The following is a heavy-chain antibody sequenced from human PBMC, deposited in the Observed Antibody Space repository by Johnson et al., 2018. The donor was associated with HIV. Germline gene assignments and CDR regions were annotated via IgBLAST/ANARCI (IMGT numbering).Heavy chain of an antibody. Sequence: QVQLVESGGGVVQPGRSLRLSCAASGFTFSSYGMHWVRQAPGKGLEWVAVIWYDGSNKYYADSVKGRFTISRDNSKNTLYLQMNSLRAGDTAVYYCARGASAFDIWGQGTMVTVSS. CDR2: IWYDGSNK. J-gene: IGHJ3*02. V-gene: IGHV3-33*01. CDR1: GFTFSSYG. CDR3: ARGASAFDI.